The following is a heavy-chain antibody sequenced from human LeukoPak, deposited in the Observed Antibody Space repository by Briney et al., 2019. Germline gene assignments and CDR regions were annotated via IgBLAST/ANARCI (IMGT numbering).Heavy chain of an antibody. J-gene: IGHJ4*02. Sequence: GGSLRLSCAASGFTFSSYGMHWVRQAPGKGLEWVAFIRYDGSNKYYADSVKGRFTIPRDNSKNTLYLQMNSLRAEDTAVYYCATETYYYDSSGWDYWGQGTLVTVSS. CDR3: ATETYYYDSSGWDY. D-gene: IGHD3-22*01. V-gene: IGHV3-30*02. CDR2: IRYDGSNK. CDR1: GFTFSSYG.